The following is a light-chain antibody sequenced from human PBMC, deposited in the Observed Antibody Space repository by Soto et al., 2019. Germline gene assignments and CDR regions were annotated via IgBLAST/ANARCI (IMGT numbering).Light chain of an antibody. Sequence: SYELTQPPSVSAAPGQTAKITCGGDKIGSKIVHWYKQRPGQAPVAVVFDATDRPSGIPDRISASGSGGTATLTISRVDAGDEADYYCQVWASTAEFFVFGSGTKVTVL. J-gene: IGLJ1*01. V-gene: IGLV3-21*02. CDR3: QVWASTAEFFV. CDR2: DAT. CDR1: KIGSKI.